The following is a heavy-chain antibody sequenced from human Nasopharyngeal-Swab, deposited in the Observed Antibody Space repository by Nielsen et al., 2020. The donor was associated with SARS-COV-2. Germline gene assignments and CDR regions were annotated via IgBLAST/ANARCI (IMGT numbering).Heavy chain of an antibody. CDR2: YPGDSDT. Sequence: GGSLKISCKGSGYSFTSYWIGWVRQMPGKGLEWMGIYPGDSDTRYSPSFQGQVTISADKSISTAYLQWSRLKASDTAMYYCARPSFHEGFDYWGQGTLVTVSS. J-gene: IGHJ4*02. D-gene: IGHD2-21*01. V-gene: IGHV5-51*01. CDR3: ARPSFHEGFDY. CDR1: GYSFTSYW.